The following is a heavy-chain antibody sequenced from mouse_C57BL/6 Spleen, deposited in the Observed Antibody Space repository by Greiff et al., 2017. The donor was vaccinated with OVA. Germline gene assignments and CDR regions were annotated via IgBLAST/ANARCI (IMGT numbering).Heavy chain of an antibody. D-gene: IGHD2-1*01. CDR1: GYSITSGYY. V-gene: IGHV3-6*01. Sequence: DVKLQESGPGLVKPSQSLSLTCSVTGYSITSGYYWNWIRQFPGNKLEWMGYISYDGSNNYNPSLKNRISITRDTSKNQFFLKLNSVTTEDTATYYCARRDYGNYGWYFDVWGTGTTVTVSS. CDR2: ISYDGSN. CDR3: ARRDYGNYGWYFDV. J-gene: IGHJ1*03.